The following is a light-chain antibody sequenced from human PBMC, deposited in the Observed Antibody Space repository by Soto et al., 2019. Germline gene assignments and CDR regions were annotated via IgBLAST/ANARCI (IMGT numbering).Light chain of an antibody. J-gene: IGKJ2*01. CDR3: QQYDNLPVT. CDR2: DAS. V-gene: IGKV1-33*01. Sequence: DLQMTQSPSSLSASVGDRVTITCQASQDISNYLNWYQQKPGKAPKLLIYDASNLETGVPSRFSGSGSGTDFTFTISSLQPEDIATYYCQQYDNLPVTFGQGTNLEIK. CDR1: QDISNY.